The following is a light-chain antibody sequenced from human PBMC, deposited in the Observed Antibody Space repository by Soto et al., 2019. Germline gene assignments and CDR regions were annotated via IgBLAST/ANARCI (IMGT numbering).Light chain of an antibody. CDR2: DVS. CDR1: SSDVGGYNY. Sequence: QSALTQPASVSGSPGQSITISCTGTSSDVGGYNYVSWYQQHPGKAPKLMIYDVSYRPSGVSNRFSGSKSGNTASLTISGRQAEDEADYYCSSYASSSFYVFGTGTKVTVL. CDR3: SSYASSSFYV. J-gene: IGLJ1*01. V-gene: IGLV2-14*01.